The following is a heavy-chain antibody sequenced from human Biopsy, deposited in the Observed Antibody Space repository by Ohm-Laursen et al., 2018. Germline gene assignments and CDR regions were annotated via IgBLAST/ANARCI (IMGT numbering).Heavy chain of an antibody. Sequence: SVKVSCNASGYTFTSHDINWVRRATGQGLEWMGWMSPNTGNTVYAQRFQDRVTMTSDTSTGTAYMELTSLTSDDTAVYFCARWETTLGRSLDSWGQGTLVAVSS. J-gene: IGHJ4*02. CDR3: ARWETTLGRSLDS. D-gene: IGHD1-26*01. CDR2: MSPNTGNT. V-gene: IGHV1-8*01. CDR1: GYTFTSHD.